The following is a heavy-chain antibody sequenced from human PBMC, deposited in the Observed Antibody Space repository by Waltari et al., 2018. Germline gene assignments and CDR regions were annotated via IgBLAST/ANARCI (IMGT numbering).Heavy chain of an antibody. CDR3: AGGTYYYDSSGYYSAEYFPH. J-gene: IGHJ1*01. CDR2: ISGSGNTI. CDR1: GFTFSAYE. V-gene: IGHV3-48*03. D-gene: IGHD3-22*01. Sequence: EVQLVESGGGFVQPGGSLRLSCAASGFTFSAYEMNWVRQTPGKGLEWLSYISGSGNTIYYADSVKGRFTVSRDNAKNSLYLQMNSLRPDDTAVYYCAGGTYYYDSSGYYSAEYFPHWGQGTLVTVSS.